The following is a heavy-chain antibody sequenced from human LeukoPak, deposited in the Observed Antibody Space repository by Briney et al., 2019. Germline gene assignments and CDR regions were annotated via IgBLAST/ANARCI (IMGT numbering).Heavy chain of an antibody. CDR3: ARHHCSSTSCYAFDY. D-gene: IGHD2-2*01. V-gene: IGHV1-18*01. J-gene: IGHJ4*02. CDR1: GYTFTRYG. Sequence: EASVKVSCKASGYTFTRYGISWVRQAPGQGLEWMGWISANNGNTNYAQKLQGRVTMTTDTSTSTAYVELRSLRSDVTAVHYCARHHCSSTSCYAFDYWGQGTLVTVSS. CDR2: ISANNGNT.